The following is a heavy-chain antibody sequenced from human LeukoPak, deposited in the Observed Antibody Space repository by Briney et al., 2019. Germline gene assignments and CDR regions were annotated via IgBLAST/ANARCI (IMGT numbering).Heavy chain of an antibody. V-gene: IGHV1-69*04. CDR3: ARDTERGSGAFDI. CDR1: GGTFISYT. CDR2: IIPILGIA. Sequence: GASLKVSCKASGGTFISYTISWVRQAPGQGLEWMGRIIPILGIANYAQEFQGRVTITADKSTSTAYMELSSLRSEDTAVYYCARDTERGSGAFDIWGQGTMVTVSS. J-gene: IGHJ3*02. D-gene: IGHD3-16*01.